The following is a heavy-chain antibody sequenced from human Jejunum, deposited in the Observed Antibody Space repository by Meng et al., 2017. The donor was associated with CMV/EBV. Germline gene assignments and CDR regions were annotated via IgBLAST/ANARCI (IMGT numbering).Heavy chain of an antibody. CDR1: GVSVSSRDSY. Sequence: GSGVSVSSRDSYWSWIRRPPGKEMEWMGYIAYSGSTNYNPSLKSRVTMSLDTSKTQVSLRLNSVTAADTAVYYCAWGPNMFYCDSWAQGTRVTVSS. CDR2: IAYSGST. D-gene: IGHD3-16*01. V-gene: IGHV4-61*08. CDR3: AWGPNMFYCDS. J-gene: IGHJ4*02.